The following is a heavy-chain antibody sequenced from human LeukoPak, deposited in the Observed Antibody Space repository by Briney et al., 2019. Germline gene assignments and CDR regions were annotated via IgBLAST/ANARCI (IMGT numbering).Heavy chain of an antibody. CDR1: GGSISSSSYY. Sequence: PSETLSLTCTVSGGSISSSSYYWGWIRQPPGKGLEWIGSIYYSGSTYYNPSLKSRVTISVDTSKNQFSLKLSSVTAADTAVYYCARDPPGLLWFGELTTGHFDYWGQGTLVTVSS. J-gene: IGHJ4*02. CDR2: IYYSGST. D-gene: IGHD3-10*01. V-gene: IGHV4-39*07. CDR3: ARDPPGLLWFGELTTGHFDY.